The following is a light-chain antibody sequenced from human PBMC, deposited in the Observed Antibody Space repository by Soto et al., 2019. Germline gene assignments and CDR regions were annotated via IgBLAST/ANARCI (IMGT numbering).Light chain of an antibody. CDR3: QQSYSTPRGT. V-gene: IGKV1-39*01. CDR2: AAS. CDR1: QSISSY. J-gene: IGKJ4*01. Sequence: DIQMTQSPSSLSASVGDRVTITCRASQSISSYLNWYQQKPGKAPKLLIYAASSLQSGVPSRFSGSGSGTDFTLTISILQPEDFATYYCQQSYSTPRGTFGGGTKVEIK.